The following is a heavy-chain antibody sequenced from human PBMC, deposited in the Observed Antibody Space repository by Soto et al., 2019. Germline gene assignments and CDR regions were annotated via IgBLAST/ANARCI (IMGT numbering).Heavy chain of an antibody. Sequence: PSETLSLTCAVSGGSISSSNWWSWVRQPPGKGLEWIGEIYHSGSTNYNPSHKSRVTISVDTSKNQFSLKLSSVTAADTAVYYCARSYETGGDFDYWGQGTLVTVSS. V-gene: IGHV4-4*02. CDR3: ARSYETGGDFDY. J-gene: IGHJ4*02. CDR2: IYHSGST. D-gene: IGHD3-16*01. CDR1: GGSISSSNW.